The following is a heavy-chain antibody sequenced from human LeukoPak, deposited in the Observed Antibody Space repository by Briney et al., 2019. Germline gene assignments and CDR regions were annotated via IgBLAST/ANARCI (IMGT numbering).Heavy chain of an antibody. CDR2: ISGSNGTT. Sequence: GGSLRLPCAASGFSFSTYAMSWVRQAPGKGLEWVSAISGSNGTTYYADSVKGRLTISRDNSKNTLYLQMNSLRAEDTAVYYCAKGKFNYYGSGSYGLDYWGQGTLVTVSS. V-gene: IGHV3-23*01. CDR1: GFSFSTYA. CDR3: AKGKFNYYGSGSYGLDY. D-gene: IGHD3-10*01. J-gene: IGHJ4*02.